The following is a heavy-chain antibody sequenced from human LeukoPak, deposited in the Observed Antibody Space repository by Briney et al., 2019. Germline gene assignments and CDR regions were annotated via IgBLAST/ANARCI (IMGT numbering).Heavy chain of an antibody. J-gene: IGHJ4*02. CDR2: IIPIFGTA. CDR3: ATARYSGYAYFDY. Sequence: ASVKVSCKASGGTFSSYAISWVRQAPGQGLEWMGGIIPIFGTANYAQKFQGRVTITADESTSTAYMEPSSLRSEDTAVYYCATARYSGYAYFDYWGQGILVTVSS. CDR1: GGTFSSYA. D-gene: IGHD5-12*01. V-gene: IGHV1-69*13.